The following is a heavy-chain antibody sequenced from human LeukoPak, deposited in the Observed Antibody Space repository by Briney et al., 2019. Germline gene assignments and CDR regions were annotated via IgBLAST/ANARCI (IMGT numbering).Heavy chain of an antibody. D-gene: IGHD3-22*01. Sequence: PGRSLRLSCAASGFTFSSYAMHWVRQAPGKGLEWVAVISYDGSKKYYADSVKGRFTISRDNSKNTLYLQMNSLRAEDTAVYYCARDRYYYDSSGYYWGAFDIWGQGTMVTVSS. V-gene: IGHV3-30*04. CDR3: ARDRYYYDSSGYYWGAFDI. J-gene: IGHJ3*02. CDR1: GFTFSSYA. CDR2: ISYDGSKK.